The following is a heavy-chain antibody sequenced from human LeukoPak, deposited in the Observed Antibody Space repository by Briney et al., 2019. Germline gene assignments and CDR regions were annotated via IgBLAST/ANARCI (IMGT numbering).Heavy chain of an antibody. CDR3: ARVMLSSSWYNY. D-gene: IGHD6-13*01. J-gene: IGHJ4*02. V-gene: IGHV1-18*01. Sequence: ASVKVSCKASGGTFSSYAISWVRQAPGQGLEWMGWISAYNGNTNYAQKLQGRVTMTTDTSTSTAYMELRSLRSDDTAVYYCARVMLSSSWYNYWGQGTLVTVSS. CDR2: ISAYNGNT. CDR1: GGTFSSYA.